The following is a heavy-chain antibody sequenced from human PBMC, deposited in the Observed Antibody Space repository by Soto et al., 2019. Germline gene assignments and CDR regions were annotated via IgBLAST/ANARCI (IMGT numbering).Heavy chain of an antibody. J-gene: IGHJ6*02. V-gene: IGHV3-30-3*01. D-gene: IGHD1-7*01. CDR2: ISYDGSNK. Sequence: QVQLVESGGGVVQPGRSLRLSCAASGFTFSSYAMHWVRQAPGKGLEWVAVISYDGSNKYYADSVKGRFTISRDNSKNTLYLQMNSLRAEDTAVYYCGRAMKTGTFRRGMDVWGQGTTVTVSS. CDR1: GFTFSSYA. CDR3: GRAMKTGTFRRGMDV.